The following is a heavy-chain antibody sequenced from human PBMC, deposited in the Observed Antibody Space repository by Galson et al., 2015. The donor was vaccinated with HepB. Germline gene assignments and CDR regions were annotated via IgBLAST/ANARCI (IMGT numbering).Heavy chain of an antibody. Sequence: SLRLSCAASGFTFSGSAMHWVRQASGKGLEWVGRIRSKANSYATAYAASVKGRFTISRDDSKNTAYLQMNSLKTEDTAVYYCHVVVAATVNLDYWAREPWSPSPQ. J-gene: IGHJ4*02. CDR1: GFTFSGSA. CDR3: HVVVAATVNLDY. CDR2: IRSKANSYAT. D-gene: IGHD2-15*01. V-gene: IGHV3-73*01.